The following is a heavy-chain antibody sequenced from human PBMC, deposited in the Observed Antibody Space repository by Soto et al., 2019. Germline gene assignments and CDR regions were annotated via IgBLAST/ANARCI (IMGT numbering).Heavy chain of an antibody. CDR3: ASRLLQYPAY. J-gene: IGHJ4*02. CDR2: INHSGST. V-gene: IGHV4-34*01. CDR1: GGSFSGYY. Sequence: SETLSLTCAVYGGSFSGYYWSWIRQPPGKGLEWIGEINHSGSTNYNPSLKSRVTISVDTSKNQFSLKLSSVTAADTAVYYCASRLLQYPAYWGQGTLVTVSS. D-gene: IGHD4-4*01.